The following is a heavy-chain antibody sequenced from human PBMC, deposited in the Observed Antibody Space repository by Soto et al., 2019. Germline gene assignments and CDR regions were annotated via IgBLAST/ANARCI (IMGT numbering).Heavy chain of an antibody. J-gene: IGHJ4*02. V-gene: IGHV1-69*13. CDR2: IIPIFDTA. CDR3: ARGGRGSYASSFDY. CDR1: GGTFSSYA. Sequence: GASGKVSCKASGGTFSSYAISWVRQAPGQGLEWMGGIIPIFDTANYAQKFQGRVTITADESTSTAYMELSSLRSEDTAVYYCARGGRGSYASSFDYWGQGTLVTVSS. D-gene: IGHD1-26*01.